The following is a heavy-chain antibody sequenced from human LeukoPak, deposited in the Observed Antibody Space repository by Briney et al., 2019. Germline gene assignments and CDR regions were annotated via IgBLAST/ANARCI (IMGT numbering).Heavy chain of an antibody. J-gene: IGHJ6*02. CDR3: ARDDDGMDV. CDR1: GFTFSSYG. Sequence: PGGSLRLSCAASGFTFSSYGMHWVRQAPGKGPEWVAVIWYDGSNKYYADSVKGRFTISRDSSKNTLYLQMNSLRAEDTAVYYCARDDDGMDVWGQGTTVTVSS. CDR2: IWYDGSNK. V-gene: IGHV3-33*01.